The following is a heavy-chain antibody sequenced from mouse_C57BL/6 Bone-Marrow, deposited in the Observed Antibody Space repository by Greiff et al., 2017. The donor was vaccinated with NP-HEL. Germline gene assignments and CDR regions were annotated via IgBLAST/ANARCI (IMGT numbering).Heavy chain of an antibody. D-gene: IGHD1-1*01. J-gene: IGHJ2*01. Sequence: DVMLVESGGDLVKPGGSLKLSCAASGFTFSSYGMSWVRQTPDKRLEWVATISSGGSYTYYPDSVKGRFTISRDNAKNTLYLQMSSLKSEDTAMYYWARHGTTVVATYLDYWGQGTTLTVSS. CDR2: ISSGGSYT. CDR1: GFTFSSYG. CDR3: ARHGTTVVATYLDY. V-gene: IGHV5-6*02.